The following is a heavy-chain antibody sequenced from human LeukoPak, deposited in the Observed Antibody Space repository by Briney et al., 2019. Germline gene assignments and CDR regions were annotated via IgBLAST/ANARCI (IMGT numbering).Heavy chain of an antibody. CDR3: APIQLWSGFDY. J-gene: IGHJ4*02. V-gene: IGHV3-21*01. CDR1: GFTFSSYS. Sequence: GGSLRLSCAASGFTFSSYSMNWVRQAPGKGLEWVSSISSSSSHIYYADSVKGRFTISRDNAKNSLYLQMNSLRAEDTAVYYCAPIQLWSGFDYWGQGTLVTVSS. CDR2: ISSSSSHI. D-gene: IGHD5-18*01.